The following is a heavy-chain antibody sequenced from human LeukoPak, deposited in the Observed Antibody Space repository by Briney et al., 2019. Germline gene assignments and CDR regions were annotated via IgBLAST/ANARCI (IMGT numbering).Heavy chain of an antibody. CDR1: GYTFTNYG. J-gene: IGHJ4*02. V-gene: IGHV1-18*01. D-gene: IGHD6-19*01. CDR3: ARAGSGSGWYFDY. Sequence: ASVKVSCKASGYTFTNYGISWVRQAPGQGLEWMGWISNYNGKGNYAQKVQGRVAMTTDTSTTTAYMELRGLRFNDTAVYYCARAGSGSGWYFDYWGQGTLVTVSS. CDR2: ISNYNGKG.